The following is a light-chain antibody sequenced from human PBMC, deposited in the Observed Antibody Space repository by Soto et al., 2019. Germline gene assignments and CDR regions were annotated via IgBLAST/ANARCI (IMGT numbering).Light chain of an antibody. Sequence: DIVMTQSPLSLPVTPGEPASISCRSSQSLLHSDGYNYLDWYLQKQGQSPQLLIYLGSNRASGVPDRFSGSGSGTDFTQKISRVEAEDVGVYYCMQALQTPLFTFGPGTKVDIK. J-gene: IGKJ3*01. CDR3: MQALQTPLFT. V-gene: IGKV2-28*01. CDR2: LGS. CDR1: QSLLHSDGYNY.